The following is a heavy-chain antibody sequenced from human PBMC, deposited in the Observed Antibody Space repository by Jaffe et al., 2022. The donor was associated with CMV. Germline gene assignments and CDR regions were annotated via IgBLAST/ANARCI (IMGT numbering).Heavy chain of an antibody. CDR2: ISSSSSYI. CDR1: GFTFSSYS. Sequence: EVQLVESGGGLVKPGGSLRLSCAASGFTFSSYSMNWVRQAPGKGLEWVSSISSSSSYIYYADSVKGRFTISRDNAKNSLYLQMNSLRAEDTAVYYCAAGVAAGIAGPGFDYWGQGTLVTVSS. V-gene: IGHV3-21*01. D-gene: IGHD6-13*01. J-gene: IGHJ4*02. CDR3: AAGVAAGIAGPGFDY.